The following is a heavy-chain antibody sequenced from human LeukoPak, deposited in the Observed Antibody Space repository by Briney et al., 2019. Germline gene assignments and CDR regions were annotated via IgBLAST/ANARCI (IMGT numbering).Heavy chain of an antibody. D-gene: IGHD3-10*01. CDR1: GGSISSSSYY. J-gene: IGHJ4*02. Sequence: PSETLSLTSTVSGGSISSSSYYWGWIRQPPGKGLEWIGSIYYSGSTYYNPSLKSRVTISVDTSKNQFSLKLSSVTAADTAVYYCATQPYYYGSGSQYPSWGQGTLVTVSS. CDR2: IYYSGST. V-gene: IGHV4-39*01. CDR3: ATQPYYYGSGSQYPS.